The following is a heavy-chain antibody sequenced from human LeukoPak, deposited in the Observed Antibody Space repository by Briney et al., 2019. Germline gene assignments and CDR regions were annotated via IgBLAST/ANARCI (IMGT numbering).Heavy chain of an antibody. V-gene: IGHV3-7*02. CDR1: GFTFSSYC. CDR3: ASTGWFGELCLDF. Sequence: PGGSLRLSCVASGFTFSSYCMSWVRQAPGKGLEWVANIQDGSDKYYVDSVKGRFTISRDNAKNSLYLQMSSLRAEDTAVYYCASTGWFGELCLDFWGQGTLVTVSS. D-gene: IGHD3-10*01. CDR2: IQDGSDK. J-gene: IGHJ4*02.